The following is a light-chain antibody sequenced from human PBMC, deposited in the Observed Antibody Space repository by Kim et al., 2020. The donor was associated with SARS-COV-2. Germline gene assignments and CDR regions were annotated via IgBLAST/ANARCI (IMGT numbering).Light chain of an antibody. CDR2: YDS. V-gene: IGLV3-21*04. J-gene: IGLJ2*01. CDR3: QVWDSSSDLLV. Sequence: SYELTQPPSVSVAPGKTARITCGGNNIGSKSVHWYQQKPGQAPVLVIYYDSDRPSGIPERFSGSNSGNTATLTISRVEAGDEADYYCQVWDSSSDLLVFGRGPRLTV. CDR1: NIGSKS.